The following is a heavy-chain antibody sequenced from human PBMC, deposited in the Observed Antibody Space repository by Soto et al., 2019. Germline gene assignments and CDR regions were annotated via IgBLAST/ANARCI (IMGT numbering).Heavy chain of an antibody. Sequence: SETLSLTCTVSGVSISSYYWSWIRQPPGKGLEWIGYIYYSGSTNYNPSLKSRVTISVDTSKNQFSLKLSSVTAADTAVYYCASITMVRGVPYWGQGTLVTVSS. J-gene: IGHJ4*02. CDR1: GVSISSYY. CDR2: IYYSGST. CDR3: ASITMVRGVPY. D-gene: IGHD3-10*01. V-gene: IGHV4-59*01.